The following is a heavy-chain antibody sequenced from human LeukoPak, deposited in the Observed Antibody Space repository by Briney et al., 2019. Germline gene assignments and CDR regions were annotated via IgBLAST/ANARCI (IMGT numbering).Heavy chain of an antibody. Sequence: SETLSLTCTVSGGSISSSSYYWGWIRQPPGKGLGWIGSIYYSGSTYYNPSLKSRVTISVDTSKNQFSLKLSSVTAADTAVYYCARHSKSRGYCTNGVCYTSWFDPWGQGTLVTVSS. J-gene: IGHJ5*02. CDR1: GGSISSSSYY. D-gene: IGHD2-8*01. CDR3: ARHSKSRGYCTNGVCYTSWFDP. V-gene: IGHV4-39*01. CDR2: IYYSGST.